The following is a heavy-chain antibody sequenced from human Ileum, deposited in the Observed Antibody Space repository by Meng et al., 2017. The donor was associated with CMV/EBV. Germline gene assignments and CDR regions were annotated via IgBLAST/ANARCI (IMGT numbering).Heavy chain of an antibody. Sequence: QVHLQEWGPGLVRPSETLPLPCTVSGDSISNYFWSWIRQPAGKKLEWIGRISPSGNINYIPSLKGRVTMSLDTSNNQIFLNLTSVTAADTALYYCARGESRGYYYFDYWGQGILVTVSS. V-gene: IGHV4-4*07. J-gene: IGHJ4*02. CDR3: ARGESRGYYYFDY. D-gene: IGHD3-22*01. CDR2: ISPSGNI. CDR1: GDSISNYF.